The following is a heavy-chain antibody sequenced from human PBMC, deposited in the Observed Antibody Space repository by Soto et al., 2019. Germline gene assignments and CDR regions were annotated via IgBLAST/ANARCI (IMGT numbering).Heavy chain of an antibody. CDR1: SGPSRSHN. V-gene: IGHV4-59*08. Sequence: QVQLQQSGPGLVKPSETLSLTCTVSSGPSRSHNWGWIRQPPGGGLEWIGYIYHTGDTSYNPSLGRPLTIPSASSIHHISLTLMPVTAADTAVYYGVRQGIGDLPGLVDVWGQGTRVSVSS. J-gene: IGHJ6*02. CDR3: VRQGIGDLPGLVDV. CDR2: IYHTGDT. D-gene: IGHD3-10*01.